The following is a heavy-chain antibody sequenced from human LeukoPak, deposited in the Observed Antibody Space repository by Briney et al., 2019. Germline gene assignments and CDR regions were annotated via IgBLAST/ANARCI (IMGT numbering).Heavy chain of an antibody. CDR1: GGSISSYY. J-gene: IGHJ6*02. CDR2: IYYSGST. CDR3: ARVGVTTSFRGTYYYGMDV. D-gene: IGHD4-11*01. Sequence: SETLSLTCTVSGGSISSYYWSWIRQPPGKGLEWIGFIYYSGSTNYKPSLKSRVTISVDTSKNQFSLKLSSVTAADTAVYYCARVGVTTSFRGTYYYGMDVWGQGTAVTVSS. V-gene: IGHV4-59*01.